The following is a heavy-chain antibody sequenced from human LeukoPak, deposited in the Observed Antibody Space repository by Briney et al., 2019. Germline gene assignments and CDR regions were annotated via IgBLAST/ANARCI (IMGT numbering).Heavy chain of an antibody. CDR2: ISTSGGST. Sequence: GGSLRLSCAASGLTFSKYGMSWVRQAPGKGLEWVSGISTSGGSTYNADSVKGRFTISRANSNQTLHIQRTNLRAEDTAVYSCAKDRDGGATTTAKGFDYWGQGTLVTVSS. CDR1: GLTFSKYG. V-gene: IGHV3-23*01. D-gene: IGHD1-26*01. J-gene: IGHJ4*02. CDR3: AKDRDGGATTTAKGFDY.